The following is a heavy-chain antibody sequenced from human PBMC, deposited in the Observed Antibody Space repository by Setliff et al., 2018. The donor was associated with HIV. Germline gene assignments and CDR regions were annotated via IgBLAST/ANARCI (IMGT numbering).Heavy chain of an antibody. CDR2: IRTDGSST. Sequence: PGGSLRLSCAASGLSFSSYWMHWVRQAPGKGLVWVSRIRTDGSSTTYADSVKGRFTISRDNAKNILYLQMNSLTAEDTAVYYCAREGNYESRLDYWGQGTQVTVSS. V-gene: IGHV3-74*01. CDR3: AREGNYESRLDY. J-gene: IGHJ4*02. D-gene: IGHD3-22*01. CDR1: GLSFSSYW.